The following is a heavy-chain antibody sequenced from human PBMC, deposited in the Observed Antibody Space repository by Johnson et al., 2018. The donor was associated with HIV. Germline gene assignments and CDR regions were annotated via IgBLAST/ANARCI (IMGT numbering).Heavy chain of an antibody. J-gene: IGHJ3*02. CDR1: GFTFSSYA. CDR2: ISYDGSNK. V-gene: IGHV3-30*04. Sequence: QVQLVESGGGVVQPGRSLRLSCAASGFTFSSYAMHWVRQAPGKGLAWVAVISYDGSNKYYADSVKGRFPISRDNSKNTLYLQMNSLRAEDTAVYYCARVPSAAAGSRGGAFDIWGQGTTVTVSS. D-gene: IGHD6-13*01. CDR3: ARVPSAAAGSRGGAFDI.